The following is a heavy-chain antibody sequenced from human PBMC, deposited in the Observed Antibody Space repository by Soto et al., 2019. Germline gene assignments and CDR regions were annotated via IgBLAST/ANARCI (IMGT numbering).Heavy chain of an antibody. CDR3: ARVDGGWDHYYFDY. J-gene: IGHJ4*02. D-gene: IGHD3-16*01. CDR2: IYSGGST. Sequence: EVQLVDSGGGLVQPGGSLRLSCAASGFTVSSNYMSWVRQAPGKGLEWVSVIYSGGSTYYADSVKGRFTISRDNSKNTLYLQMNSLRAEDTAVYYCARVDGGWDHYYFDYWGQGTLVTVSS. V-gene: IGHV3-66*01. CDR1: GFTVSSNY.